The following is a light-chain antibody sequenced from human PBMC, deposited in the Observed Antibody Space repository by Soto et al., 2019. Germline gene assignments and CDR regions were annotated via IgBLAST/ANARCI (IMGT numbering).Light chain of an antibody. J-gene: IGKJ1*01. Sequence: DVVMTQSPLFLTVTLGQAASISCRSSQSPLYSDGNTYLNWFHQRPGQSPRRLIYKVSNRDSGVPDRFSGSGSGTDFTLQISRVEAEDVGVYYCMQGTHWPWTFGQGTKVEIK. CDR3: MQGTHWPWT. V-gene: IGKV2-30*01. CDR2: KVS. CDR1: QSPLYSDGNTY.